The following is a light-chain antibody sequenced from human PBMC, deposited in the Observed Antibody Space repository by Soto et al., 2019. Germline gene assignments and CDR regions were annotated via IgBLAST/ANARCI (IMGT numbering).Light chain of an antibody. CDR3: HQYNNLWT. CDR2: GAS. V-gene: IGKV3-15*01. CDR1: QSVSSR. J-gene: IGKJ1*01. Sequence: EIVLTQSPATLSLSPGERVTLSCRASQSVSSRLAWYQQKPGQSPRLLIYGASTRATGIPARFSGSGSGTEFTLTISSLQSEDFGVYYCHQYNNLWTFSQGTKVDI.